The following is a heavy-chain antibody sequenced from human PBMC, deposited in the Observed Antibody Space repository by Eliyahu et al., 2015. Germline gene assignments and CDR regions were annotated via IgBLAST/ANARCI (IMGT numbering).Heavy chain of an antibody. Sequence: EVQLVESGGGLVKPGXSLRPSXAASGFXFXXXSMIWVRQAPGKGLEXVSXISDNSMYXYYAGSVDGRFTISRDNAKNSLYLQLDSLRVDDTAVYYCARDPRPYGNSWYSHYDRWGQGTLVTVSS. CDR2: ISDNSMYX. CDR3: ARDPRPYGNSWYSHYDR. J-gene: IGHJ5*02. V-gene: IGHV3-21*01. D-gene: IGHD2-15*01. CDR1: GFXFXXXS.